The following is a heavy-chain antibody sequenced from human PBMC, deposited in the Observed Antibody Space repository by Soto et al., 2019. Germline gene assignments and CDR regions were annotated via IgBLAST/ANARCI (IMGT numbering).Heavy chain of an antibody. D-gene: IGHD2-2*01. Sequence: ASVKVSCKLSGDTFTRYYIHWVRQAPGQGLEWMGRINPNSGDTKYAQSFQGRVTMTRDTSINTAYMELSRLRSDDTAVYYCARGGGSSFFDYWGRGILVTVSS. CDR3: ARGGGSSFFDY. J-gene: IGHJ4*02. CDR1: GDTFTRYY. V-gene: IGHV1-2*06. CDR2: INPNSGDT.